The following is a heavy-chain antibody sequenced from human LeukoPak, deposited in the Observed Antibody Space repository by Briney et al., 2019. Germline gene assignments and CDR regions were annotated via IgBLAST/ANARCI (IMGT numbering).Heavy chain of an antibody. CDR2: IYSGGNT. D-gene: IGHD3-9*01. J-gene: IGHJ4*02. CDR1: GFTVSSKY. Sequence: QSGGSLRLSCAASGFTVSSKYMSWVRQAPGKGLEWVSVIYSGGNTYYADSVKGRFTISRDNSKNTLYLQMNSLRAEDTAVYYCARAAIAQTTILGYWGQGTLVTVSS. CDR3: ARAAIAQTTILGY. V-gene: IGHV3-66*02.